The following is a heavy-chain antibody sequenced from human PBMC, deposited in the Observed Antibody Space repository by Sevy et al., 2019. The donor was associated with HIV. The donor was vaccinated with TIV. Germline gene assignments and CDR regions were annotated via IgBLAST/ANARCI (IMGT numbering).Heavy chain of an antibody. CDR2: IWYDGSNK. CDR1: GFTFSSYG. D-gene: IGHD3-22*01. CDR3: ARAGIYDSSGYSPRGYYYGMDV. V-gene: IGHV3-33*01. Sequence: GGSLRLSCAASGFTFSSYGMHWVRQAPGKGLEWVAVIWYDGSNKYYADSVKGRFTISSDNSKNTLYLQMNSLRAEDTAVYYCARAGIYDSSGYSPRGYYYGMDVWGQGTTVTVSS. J-gene: IGHJ6*02.